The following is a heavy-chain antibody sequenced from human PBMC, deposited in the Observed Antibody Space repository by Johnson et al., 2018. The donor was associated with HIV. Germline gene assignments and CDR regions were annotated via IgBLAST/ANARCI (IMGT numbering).Heavy chain of an antibody. CDR1: GFTFSSYA. J-gene: IGHJ3*02. V-gene: IGHV3-30*14. CDR2: IYSGGST. D-gene: IGHD1-26*01. CDR3: ARGWGAFDI. Sequence: QVQLVESGGGVVRPGRSLRLSCAASGFTFSSYAMHWVRQAPGKGLEWVAVIYSGGSTYYADSARGRFSPSRDNSKNTLYLQMNSLRAGDTAVYYCARGWGAFDIWGQGTMVTVSS.